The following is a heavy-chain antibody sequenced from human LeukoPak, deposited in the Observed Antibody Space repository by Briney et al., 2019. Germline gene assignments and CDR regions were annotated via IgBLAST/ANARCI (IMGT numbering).Heavy chain of an antibody. CDR3: ARDGSVAGTTFDY. Sequence: PSETLSLTCTVSGGSISSSSYYWGWIRQPAGKGLEWIGSIYYSGSTYYNPSLKSRVTISVDTSKNQFSLKLSSVTAADTAVYYCARDGSVAGTTFDYWGQGTLVTVSS. CDR1: GGSISSSSYY. D-gene: IGHD6-19*01. V-gene: IGHV4-39*07. CDR2: IYYSGST. J-gene: IGHJ4*02.